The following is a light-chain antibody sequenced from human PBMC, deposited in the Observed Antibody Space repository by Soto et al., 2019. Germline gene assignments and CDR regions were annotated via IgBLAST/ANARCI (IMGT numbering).Light chain of an antibody. Sequence: QSALTQPPSASGSPGQSVTISCTGASSDVGGYNFVSWYQQHPGKAPKLMIYDVTKRPSGVPDRFSGSKSGNTASLTVSGIQADDEADYYCSSYEVSSVPVAFGGGTKLTVL. CDR2: DVT. V-gene: IGLV2-8*01. CDR3: SSYEVSSVPVA. J-gene: IGLJ2*01. CDR1: SSDVGGYNF.